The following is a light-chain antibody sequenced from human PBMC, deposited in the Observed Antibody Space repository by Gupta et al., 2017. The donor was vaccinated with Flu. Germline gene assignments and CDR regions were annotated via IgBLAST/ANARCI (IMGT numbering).Light chain of an antibody. V-gene: IGKV3-11*01. Sequence: EIVLTQSPATLSLSPGERATLSCRASQSVSSYLAWYQQKPGQAPRLLISDASSRATDIPARFSGSGSGTDFTLTISSLQPEDFAVYYCQQRINWPITFGQGTRVEIK. CDR3: QQRINWPIT. CDR2: DAS. CDR1: QSVSSY. J-gene: IGKJ5*01.